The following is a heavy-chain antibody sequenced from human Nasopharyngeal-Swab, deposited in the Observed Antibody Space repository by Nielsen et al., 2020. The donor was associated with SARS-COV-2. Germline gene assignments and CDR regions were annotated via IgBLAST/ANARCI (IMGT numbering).Heavy chain of an antibody. CDR2: SYYSGST. CDR3: ARLESITIFGVVIPTGAFDI. Sequence: SETLSLTCTVSGGSVSSGSYYWSWIRQPPGKGLEWIGYSYYSGSTNYNPSLKSRVTISVDTSKNQFSLKLSSVTAADTAVYYCARLESITIFGVVIPTGAFDIWGQGTMVTVSS. D-gene: IGHD3-3*01. V-gene: IGHV4-61*01. CDR1: GGSVSSGSYY. J-gene: IGHJ3*02.